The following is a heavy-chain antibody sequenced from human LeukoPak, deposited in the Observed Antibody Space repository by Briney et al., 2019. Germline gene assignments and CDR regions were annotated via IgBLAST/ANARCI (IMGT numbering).Heavy chain of an antibody. CDR2: IRYDGSNK. Sequence: GGSLRLSCAASGFTFSSYGMHWVRQAPGKGLEWVAFIRYDGSNKYYADSVKGRFTISRDNSKNTLYLQMNSLRAEDTAVYYCAKDRDGYNFGAFDYWGQGTLVTVSS. CDR3: AKDRDGYNFGAFDY. CDR1: GFTFSSYG. D-gene: IGHD5-24*01. V-gene: IGHV3-30*02. J-gene: IGHJ4*02.